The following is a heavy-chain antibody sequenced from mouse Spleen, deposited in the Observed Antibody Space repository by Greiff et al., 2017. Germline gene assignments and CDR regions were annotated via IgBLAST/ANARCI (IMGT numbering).Heavy chain of an antibody. CDR3: ARDGYDVGHWFAY. V-gene: IGHV1-14*01. D-gene: IGHD2-2*01. CDR2: INPYNDGT. CDR1: GYTFTSYV. Sequence: QLQQSGPELVKPGASVKMSCKASGYTFTSYVMHWVKQKPGQGLEWIGYINPYNDGTKYNEKFKGKATLTSDKSSSTAYMELSSLTSEDSAVYYCARDGYDVGHWFAYWGQGTLVTVSA. J-gene: IGHJ3*01.